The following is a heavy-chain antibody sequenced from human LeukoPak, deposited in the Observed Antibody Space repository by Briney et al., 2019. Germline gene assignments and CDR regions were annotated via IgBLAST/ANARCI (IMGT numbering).Heavy chain of an antibody. Sequence: SETLSLTCTVSGGSISSSSYYWGWIRQPPGKGLEWIGSIYYSGSTYYNPSLKSRVTISVDTSKNQFSLKLSSVTAADTAVYYCARVLRPTAMVDSWGQGTLVTVSS. J-gene: IGHJ4*02. D-gene: IGHD5-18*01. V-gene: IGHV4-39*07. CDR1: GGSISSSSYY. CDR2: IYYSGST. CDR3: ARVLRPTAMVDS.